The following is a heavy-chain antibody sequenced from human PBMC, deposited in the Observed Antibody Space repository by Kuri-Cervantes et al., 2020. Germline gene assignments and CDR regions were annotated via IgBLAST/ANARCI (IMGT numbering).Heavy chain of an antibody. D-gene: IGHD5-18*01. CDR2: ISYDGSNK. V-gene: IGHV3-30-3*01. CDR1: GFTFSSYA. Sequence: LSLTCAASGFTFSSYAMHWVRQAPGKGLEWVAVISYDGSNKYYADSVKGRFTISRDNSKNTLYLQMNSLRAEDTAVYYCARVGRSGYSYGPRAFDIWGQGTMVTVSS. CDR3: ARVGRSGYSYGPRAFDI. J-gene: IGHJ3*02.